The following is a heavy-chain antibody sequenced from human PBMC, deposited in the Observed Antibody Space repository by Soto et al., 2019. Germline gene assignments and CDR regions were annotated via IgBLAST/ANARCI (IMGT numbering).Heavy chain of an antibody. D-gene: IGHD3-10*01. CDR1: GFTFSAQY. CDR3: ATDPYYYASGF. Sequence: LRLSCAASGFTFSAQYMTWIRQAPGKGLEWVSKISGDATITYYADSVKGRFTVSRDNAKKSVYLQMNSLRAEDTAIYYCATDPYYYASGFWGQGTLVTVS. V-gene: IGHV3-11*01. CDR2: ISGDATIT. J-gene: IGHJ4*02.